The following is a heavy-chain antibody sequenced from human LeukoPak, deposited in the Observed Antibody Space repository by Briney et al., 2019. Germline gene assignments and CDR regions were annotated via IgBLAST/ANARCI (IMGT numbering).Heavy chain of an antibody. CDR2: TYYRSEWYK. Sequence: PSQTLSLTCAISGDSVSRNSVAWNWIRQSPSRGLEWLGRTYYRSEWYKEYAASVRSRMTISPDTSKNQFSLQLNSVTPEDTAVYYCARVEYFGSGSYRFDPWGQGTLVTVSS. CDR1: GDSVSRNSVA. V-gene: IGHV6-1*01. D-gene: IGHD3-10*01. J-gene: IGHJ5*02. CDR3: ARVEYFGSGSYRFDP.